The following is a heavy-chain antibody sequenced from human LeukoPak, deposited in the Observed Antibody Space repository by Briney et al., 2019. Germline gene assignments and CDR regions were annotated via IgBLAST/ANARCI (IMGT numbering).Heavy chain of an antibody. CDR2: IRFDGSNT. V-gene: IGHV3-30*02. Sequence: PGGSLRLSCAASGFTFRNYDMHWVRQAPGKGLEWVAFIRFDGSNTHYGDSVKGRFTISRDDANNILYLQMNSLRAEDTAVYYCTAIRPDYWGQGTVVTVSS. CDR3: TAIRPDY. CDR1: GFTFRNYD. J-gene: IGHJ4*02. D-gene: IGHD2-21*02.